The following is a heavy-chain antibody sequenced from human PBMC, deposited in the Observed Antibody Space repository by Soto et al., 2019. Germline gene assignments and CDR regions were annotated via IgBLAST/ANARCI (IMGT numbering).Heavy chain of an antibody. J-gene: IGHJ4*02. CDR3: AKRRGAGGNFDY. CDR1: GFTFSSYA. CDR2: VSIGGST. V-gene: IGHV3-23*01. D-gene: IGHD1-26*01. Sequence: GGSLRLSCAASGFTFSSYAMGWVRQGPGKGLEWAAVVSIGGSTHYADSVRGRFTISRDNSKNTLSLQMNSLTAEDTAVYFCAKRRGAGGNFDYWGQGALVTVSS.